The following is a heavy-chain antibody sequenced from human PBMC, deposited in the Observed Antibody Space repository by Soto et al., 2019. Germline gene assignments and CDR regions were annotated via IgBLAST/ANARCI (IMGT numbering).Heavy chain of an antibody. CDR1: GFTFRSYG. J-gene: IGHJ4*02. Sequence: EVQLLESGGGLVQPGGSLRLSCAASGFTFRSYGMTWVRQAPGKGLEWVSFSSATGSGTYYADSVKGRFTISRDNSKNTLYLQMTSLRADDTAVYDCAKDRQAGGNYGVYSDFWGQGALVIVSS. CDR2: SSATGSGT. V-gene: IGHV3-23*01. D-gene: IGHD1-7*01. CDR3: AKDRQAGGNYGVYSDF.